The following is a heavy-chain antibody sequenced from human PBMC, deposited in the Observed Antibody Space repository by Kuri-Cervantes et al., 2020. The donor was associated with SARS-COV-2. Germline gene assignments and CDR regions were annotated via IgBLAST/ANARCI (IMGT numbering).Heavy chain of an antibody. V-gene: IGHV3-23*01. D-gene: IGHD3-3*01. CDR2: ISGSGGST. J-gene: IGHJ6*02. Sequence: GESLKISCAASRFTFSSYVMSWVRQAPGKGLEWVSAISGSGGSTYYADSVKGRFTISRDNSKNTLYLQMNSLRAEDTAVYYCAKLGGGDYDFWSGYSDYYYGMDVWGQGTTVTVSS. CDR1: RFTFSSYV. CDR3: AKLGGGDYDFWSGYSDYYYGMDV.